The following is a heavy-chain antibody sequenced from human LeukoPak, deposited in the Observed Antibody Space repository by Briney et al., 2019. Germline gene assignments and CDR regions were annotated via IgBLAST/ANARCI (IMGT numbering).Heavy chain of an antibody. D-gene: IGHD5-24*01. V-gene: IGHV1-24*01. CDR1: GYTLDELS. J-gene: IGHJ5*02. Sequence: GASVKVSCKVSGYTLDELSIHWVRQPPGKGLEWMGGFDSKSRGIIYTQNFQGRVTMTEDISTDTAYMELSSLRSEDTAVYYCATGVGRRWQQFGKFGGSWGQGTLVTVSS. CDR3: ATGVGRRWQQFGKFGGS. CDR2: FDSKSRGI.